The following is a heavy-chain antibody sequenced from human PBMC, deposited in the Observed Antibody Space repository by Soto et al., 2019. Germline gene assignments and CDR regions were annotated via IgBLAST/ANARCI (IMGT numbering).Heavy chain of an antibody. CDR1: GGTFSSYT. CDR3: AREPGGYGSGSPDDY. D-gene: IGHD3-10*01. Sequence: SVKVSCKASGGTFSSYTISWVRQAPGQGLEWMGRIIPILGIANYAQKFQGRVTITADKSTSTAYMELSSLRSEDTAVYYCAREPGGYGSGSPDDYWGQGTLVTVSS. CDR2: IIPILGIA. J-gene: IGHJ4*02. V-gene: IGHV1-69*04.